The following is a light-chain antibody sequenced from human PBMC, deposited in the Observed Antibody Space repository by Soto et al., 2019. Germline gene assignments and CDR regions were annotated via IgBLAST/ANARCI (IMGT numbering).Light chain of an antibody. CDR2: DAS. CDR3: QQYNNWPT. Sequence: EIVLTQSPVTLSLSPGERATLSCRASQSVMTYLAWYQVKPGQAPRLLIYDASSRASGVPARFSGSGSGTEFTLTISSLQSEDFDVYYCQQYNNWPTFGQGTRLEIK. J-gene: IGKJ5*01. CDR1: QSVMTY. V-gene: IGKV3D-15*01.